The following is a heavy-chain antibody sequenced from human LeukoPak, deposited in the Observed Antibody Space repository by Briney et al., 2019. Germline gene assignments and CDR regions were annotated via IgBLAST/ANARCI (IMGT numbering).Heavy chain of an antibody. CDR3: AKGYNSSPGGYFEY. J-gene: IGHJ4*02. V-gene: IGHV3-23*01. CDR2: ISGSGGST. Sequence: SGGSLRLSCAASGFTFSRYAMSWVRQAPGKGLEWVSAISGSGGSTYYADSVKGRFTNSRDNSKNTLYVQMNSLRAEDTAVYYCAKGYNSSPGGYFEYWGQGTLVTVSS. CDR1: GFTFSRYA. D-gene: IGHD6-13*01.